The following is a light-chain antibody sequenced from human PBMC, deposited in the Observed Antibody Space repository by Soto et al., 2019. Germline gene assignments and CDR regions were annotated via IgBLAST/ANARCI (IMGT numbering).Light chain of an antibody. CDR1: SSNIGSNT. J-gene: IGLJ1*01. CDR2: TAG. CDR3: SAWDNSLNGYV. Sequence: QSVLTQPLSVSAPPGQRVTISCSGGSSNIGSNTVAWYQHLPGTAPPRLIFTAGQRPSGVPGRFSGSKSGTSASLAISGLQSEDEGDYYCSAWDNSLNGYVFGPGTKVTVL. V-gene: IGLV1-44*01.